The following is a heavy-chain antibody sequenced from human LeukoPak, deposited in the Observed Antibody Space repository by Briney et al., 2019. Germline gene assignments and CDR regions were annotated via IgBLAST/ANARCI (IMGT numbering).Heavy chain of an antibody. D-gene: IGHD2-2*01. CDR1: GFTFSSYL. Sequence: GGSLRLSCAASGFTFSSYLMSWVRQAPGKGLEWVANIKQDGSEKYYVDSVKGRFTISRDNAKNSLYLQMNSLRAEDTALYYCARGRYCSRTSCENFDYWAQGTLVTVSS. J-gene: IGHJ4*02. CDR2: IKQDGSEK. CDR3: ARGRYCSRTSCENFDY. V-gene: IGHV3-7*01.